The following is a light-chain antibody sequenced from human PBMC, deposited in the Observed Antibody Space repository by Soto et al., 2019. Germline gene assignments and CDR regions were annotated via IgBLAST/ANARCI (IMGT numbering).Light chain of an antibody. CDR3: QQYNTYWT. CDR2: DAS. Sequence: DIQMTQFPSALSASVGDRVTITCRASQNVNNWLAWYQHKPGKAPQLLIYDASVLETGVPSRFSGSGSGTEFTLAISGLQSDEFATYDCQQYNTYWTFGPGTKVDVK. CDR1: QNVNNW. V-gene: IGKV1-5*01. J-gene: IGKJ1*01.